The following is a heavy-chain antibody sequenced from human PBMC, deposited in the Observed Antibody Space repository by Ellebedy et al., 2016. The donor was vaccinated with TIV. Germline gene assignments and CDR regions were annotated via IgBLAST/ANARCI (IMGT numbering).Heavy chain of an antibody. V-gene: IGHV4-34*01. CDR2: INHSGST. Sequence: SETLSLTCAVYGGSFSGYYWSWIRQPPGKGLEWIGEINHSGSTNYNPSLKSRVTISVDTSKNQFSLKLSSVTAADTAVYYCARVPSVCTSCYGDAFDIWGQGTMVTVSS. J-gene: IGHJ3*02. D-gene: IGHD2-2*01. CDR3: ARVPSVCTSCYGDAFDI. CDR1: GGSFSGYY.